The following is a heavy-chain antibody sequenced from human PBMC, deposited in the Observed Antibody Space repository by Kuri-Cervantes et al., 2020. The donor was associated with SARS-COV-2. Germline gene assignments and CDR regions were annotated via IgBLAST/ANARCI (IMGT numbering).Heavy chain of an antibody. V-gene: IGHV1-69*10. Sequence: SVKVSCKASGGTFSSYAISWVRQAPGQGLEWMGGIIPILGIANYAQKFQGRVTMTRNTSISTAYMELSSLRSEDTAVYYCARASPGVIYYYYGMDVWGQGTTVTVSS. CDR2: IIPILGIA. D-gene: IGHD3-10*01. CDR1: GGTFSSYA. J-gene: IGHJ6*02. CDR3: ARASPGVIYYYYGMDV.